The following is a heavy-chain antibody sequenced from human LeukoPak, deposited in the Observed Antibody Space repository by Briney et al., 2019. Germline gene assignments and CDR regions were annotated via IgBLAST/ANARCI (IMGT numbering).Heavy chain of an antibody. V-gene: IGHV1-46*01. D-gene: IGHD2-21*02. CDR3: ARPLAYCGGDCYADDAFDI. CDR2: INPSGGST. CDR1: GYTFTSYY. J-gene: IGHJ3*02. Sequence: ASVKVSCKASGYTFTSYYMHWVRQAPGQGLEWMGIINPSGGSTSYAQKFQGGVTMTRDTSTSTVYMELSSLRSEDTAVYYCARPLAYCGGDCYADDAFDIWGQGTMVTVSS.